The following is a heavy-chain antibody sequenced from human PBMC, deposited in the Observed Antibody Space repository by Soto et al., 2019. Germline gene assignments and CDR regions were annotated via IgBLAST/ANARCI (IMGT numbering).Heavy chain of an antibody. D-gene: IGHD6-19*01. CDR2: INAGNGNT. V-gene: IGHV1-3*01. CDR3: ARGEIAVAGTDFDY. Sequence: ASVKVSCKASGYTFTSYAMHWVRQAPGQRLEWMGWINAGNGNTKYSQKFQGRVTITRDTSASTAYMELSSLRSEDTAVYYCARGEIAVAGTDFDYWGQGTLVTVSS. J-gene: IGHJ4*02. CDR1: GYTFTSYA.